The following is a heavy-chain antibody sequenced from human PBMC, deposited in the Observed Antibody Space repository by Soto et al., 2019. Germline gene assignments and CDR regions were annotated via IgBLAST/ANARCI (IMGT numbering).Heavy chain of an antibody. J-gene: IGHJ3*02. CDR1: GGSFSGYY. D-gene: IGHD5-18*01. CDR3: GVRLRGYSYGRKAFDI. CDR2: INHSGST. V-gene: IGHV4-34*01. Sequence: SETLSLTCAVYGGSFSGYYWSWIRQPPGKGLEWIGEINHSGSTNYNPSLKSRVTISVDTSKNQFSLKLSSVTAADTAVYYLGVRLRGYSYGRKAFDIWGQGTMVTVSS.